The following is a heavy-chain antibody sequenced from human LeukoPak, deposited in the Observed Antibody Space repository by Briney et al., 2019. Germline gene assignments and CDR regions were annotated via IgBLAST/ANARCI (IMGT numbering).Heavy chain of an antibody. CDR3: ARGGRYSYGFDP. J-gene: IGHJ5*02. V-gene: IGHV4-34*01. Sequence: SETLSLTCAVYGGSFSGYYWSWIRQPPGKGLEWIGEINHSGSTNYNPSLKSRVTISVDTSKNQFSLKLSSVTAADTAVYYCARGGRYSYGFDPWGQGTLVTVS. CDR2: INHSGST. CDR1: GGSFSGYY. D-gene: IGHD5-18*01.